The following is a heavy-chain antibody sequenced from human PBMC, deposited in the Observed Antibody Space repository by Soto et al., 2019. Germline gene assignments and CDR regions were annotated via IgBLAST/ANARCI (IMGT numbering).Heavy chain of an antibody. V-gene: IGHV3-9*01. CDR2: ISWNSATI. CDR3: ANSPFGDCERYLDH. CDR1: GFTFHDYA. J-gene: IGHJ4*02. Sequence: EVQLVESGGGLVQPGRSLTLSCAASGFTFHDYAMHWVRQAPGEGLEWVSAISWNSATIAYADSVRGRFTIARDNAKNALYLQMHSLRTEYTAFYYCANSPFGDCERYLDHWGQGSLVTVSS. D-gene: IGHD2-21*02.